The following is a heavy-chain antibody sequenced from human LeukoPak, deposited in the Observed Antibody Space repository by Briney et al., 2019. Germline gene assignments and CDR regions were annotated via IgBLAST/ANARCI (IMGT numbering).Heavy chain of an antibody. V-gene: IGHV3-21*01. CDR1: GFTFSSYS. D-gene: IGHD3-10*01. CDR2: ISSSSSYI. J-gene: IGHJ5*02. Sequence: GGSLRLSCAASGFTFSSYSMNWVRQAPGKGLEWVSSISSSSSYIYYADSVKGRFTISRDNAKNSLYLQMNSLRGEDTAVYYCARDFLPYYYGSGRTPGNWFDPWGQGTLVTVSS. CDR3: ARDFLPYYYGSGRTPGNWFDP.